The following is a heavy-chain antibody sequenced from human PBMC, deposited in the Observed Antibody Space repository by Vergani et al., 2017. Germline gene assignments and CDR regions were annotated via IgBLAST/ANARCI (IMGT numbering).Heavy chain of an antibody. CDR2: INTDDGKT. D-gene: IGHD2-21*01. Sequence: VQSGVEVKKPGASVKVSCQASGDDFTSFDINWVRQAPGQGLEWMGGINTDDGKTDFAQKIQGRVTLTIDTSTSTAYMEMRRLISDDTAIYYFARERGSLLSHKYYAMDAWGQGPSASVS. CDR3: ARERGSLLSHKYYAMDA. CDR1: GDDFTSFD. V-gene: IGHV1-18*04. J-gene: IGHJ6*01.